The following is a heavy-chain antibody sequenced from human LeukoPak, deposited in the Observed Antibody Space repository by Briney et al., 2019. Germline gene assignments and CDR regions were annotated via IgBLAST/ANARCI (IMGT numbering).Heavy chain of an antibody. V-gene: IGHV1-69*04. Sequence: SVKVSCKASGGTFSSYAISWVRQAPGQGLEWMGRIIPILGIANYAQKFQGRVTITADKSTSTAYVELSSLRSEDTAVYYCARAPSPSYYYDSSGYYFDYWGQGTLVTVSS. CDR3: ARAPSPSYYYDSSGYYFDY. CDR2: IIPILGIA. J-gene: IGHJ4*02. D-gene: IGHD3-22*01. CDR1: GGTFSSYA.